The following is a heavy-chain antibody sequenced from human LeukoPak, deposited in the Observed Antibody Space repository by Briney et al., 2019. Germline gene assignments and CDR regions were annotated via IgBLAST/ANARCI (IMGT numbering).Heavy chain of an antibody. J-gene: IGHJ3*02. V-gene: IGHV1-24*01. D-gene: IGHD6-13*01. CDR2: FDPEDGET. CDR3: ATDRIAAAGYDAFDI. Sequence: GASVKVSCKVSGYTLTELSMHWVRQAPGKGLEWMGGFDPEDGETIYAQKFQGRVTMTEDTSTDTAYMELSSLRSEDTAVYYCATDRIAAAGYDAFDIWGQGTVVTVSS. CDR1: GYTLTELS.